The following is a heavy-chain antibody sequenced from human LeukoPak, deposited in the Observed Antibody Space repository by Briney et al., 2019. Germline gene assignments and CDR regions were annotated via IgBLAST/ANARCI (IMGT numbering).Heavy chain of an antibody. CDR1: GFTFRRYW. CDR3: ATQELGYSSGWFSEGYYYYYYYMDV. J-gene: IGHJ6*03. D-gene: IGHD6-19*01. V-gene: IGHV3-7*01. CDR2: IKEDGSQK. Sequence: GGSLRLSCAASGFTFRRYWMSWVRQAPGKGLEWVANIKEDGSQKYYVGSVKGRFTISRDSAKNSLYLQMNSLRAEDTAVHYCATQELGYSSGWFSEGYYYYYYYMDVWGKGTTVTVSS.